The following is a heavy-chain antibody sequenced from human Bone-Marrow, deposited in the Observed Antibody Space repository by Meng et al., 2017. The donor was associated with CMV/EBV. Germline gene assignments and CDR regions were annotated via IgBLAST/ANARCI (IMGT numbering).Heavy chain of an antibody. CDR2: IYSSGST. D-gene: IGHD3-22*01. CDR1: GGSISGYY. J-gene: IGHJ4*02. CDR3: ARSPIISYYDSSGYYYGTLDY. V-gene: IGHV4-59*13. Sequence: SCTVSGGSISGYYWSWIRQPPGKGLEWIGYIYSSGSTISHPSLKSRVTMSVDTSKNQFSLRLSSVTAADTAVYYCARSPIISYYDSSGYYYGTLDYWGQGTLVTVSS.